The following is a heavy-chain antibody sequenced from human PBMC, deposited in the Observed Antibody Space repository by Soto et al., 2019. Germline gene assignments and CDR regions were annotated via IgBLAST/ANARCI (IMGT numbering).Heavy chain of an antibody. CDR1: GGSISSYY. CDR3: ARVYYYGSGRRYRYGMDV. CDR2: IYYSGST. D-gene: IGHD3-10*01. J-gene: IGHJ6*02. V-gene: IGHV4-59*01. Sequence: SETLSLTCTVSGGSISSYYWSWIRQPPGKGLEWIGYIYYSGSTNYNPSLKSRVTISVDTSKNQFSLKLSSVTAADTAVYYCARVYYYGSGRRYRYGMDVWGQGTTVTVSS.